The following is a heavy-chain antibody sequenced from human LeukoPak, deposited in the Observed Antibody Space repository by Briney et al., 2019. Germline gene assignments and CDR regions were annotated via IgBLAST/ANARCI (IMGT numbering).Heavy chain of an antibody. CDR2: INQDGSET. CDR1: GFTFSEYW. Sequence: PGGSLRLSCAGPGFTFSEYWMSWVRQAPGKGLEWVANINQDGSETYYVDSVEGRFTISRDNAKNSLFLQMSSLRAEDTAVYFCSGDPGDYWGQGTLVTVSS. CDR3: SGDPGDY. V-gene: IGHV3-7*04. J-gene: IGHJ4*02. D-gene: IGHD7-27*01.